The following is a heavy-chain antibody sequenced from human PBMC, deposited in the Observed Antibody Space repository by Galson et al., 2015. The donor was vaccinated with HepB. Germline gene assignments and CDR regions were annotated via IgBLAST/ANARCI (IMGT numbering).Heavy chain of an antibody. CDR2: IIPIFGTA. V-gene: IGHV1-69*13. Sequence: SVKVSCKASGGTFSSYAISWVRQAPGQGLEWMGGIIPIFGTANYAQKFQGRVTITADESTSTAYMELSSLRSEDTAVYYCAVQPYCSSTSCYPLGFDPWGQGTLVTVSS. D-gene: IGHD2-2*01. J-gene: IGHJ5*02. CDR3: AVQPYCSSTSCYPLGFDP. CDR1: GGTFSSYA.